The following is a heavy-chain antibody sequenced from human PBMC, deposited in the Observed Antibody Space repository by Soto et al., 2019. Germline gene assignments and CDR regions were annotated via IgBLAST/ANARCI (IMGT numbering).Heavy chain of an antibody. J-gene: IGHJ4*02. CDR1: GYSISTYW. CDR2: VKQDGSEE. Sequence: PGGSLRLSCAASGYSISTYWMSWVRQAPGKGLEWVANVKQDGSEEYYVDSVKGRFTISRDSAKNSLYLQMNSLRAEDTAVYYCAALDTAMVKTAGYWGQGTLVTVSS. V-gene: IGHV3-7*01. D-gene: IGHD5-18*01. CDR3: AALDTAMVKTAGY.